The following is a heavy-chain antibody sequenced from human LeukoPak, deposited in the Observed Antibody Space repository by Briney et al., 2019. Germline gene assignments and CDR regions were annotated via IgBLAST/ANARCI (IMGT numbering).Heavy chain of an antibody. J-gene: IGHJ4*02. CDR1: GGSISRYY. D-gene: IGHD6-13*01. CDR2: IYYIGST. V-gene: IGHV4-59*01. CDR3: ASYSSSWYVFDY. Sequence: SETLSLTCTVSGGSISRYYWSWIRQPPGKGREWIGYIYYIGSTNYNPSLKSRVTISVDTSKNQFSLKLSSVTAADTDVYYCASYSSSWYVFDYWGQGTLVTVSS.